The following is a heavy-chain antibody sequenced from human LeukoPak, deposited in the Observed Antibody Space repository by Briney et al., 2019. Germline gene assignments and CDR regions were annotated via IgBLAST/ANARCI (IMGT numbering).Heavy chain of an antibody. CDR3: ARGKLRGYGDYVRPHYYFDY. J-gene: IGHJ4*02. CDR1: GGSSRDFSDYY. CDR2: INHSGST. Sequence: PSETLSLTCAVSGGSSRDFSDYYWSWIRQPPGKGLEWIGEINHSGSTNYNPSLKSRVTISVDTSKNQFSLKLSSVTAADTAVYYCARGKLRGYGDYVRPHYYFDYWGQGTLVTVSS. V-gene: IGHV4-34*01. D-gene: IGHD4-17*01.